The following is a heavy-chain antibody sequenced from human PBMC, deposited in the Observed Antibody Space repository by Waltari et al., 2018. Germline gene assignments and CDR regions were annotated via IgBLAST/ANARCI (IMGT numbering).Heavy chain of an antibody. J-gene: IGHJ3*02. V-gene: IGHV4-59*11. CDR2: IYYSGST. D-gene: IGHD3-22*01. CDR3: ARDGLPNSSGYYRGLGAFDI. CDR1: GGSISSHY. Sequence: QVQLQESGPGLVKPSETLSLTCTVSGGSISSHYWSWIRQPPGKGLEWMGYIYYSGSTNSNPSLKRRVTVSVDTSKNQFSLKLSSVTAAYTALYYCARDGLPNSSGYYRGLGAFDIWGQGTMVTVSS.